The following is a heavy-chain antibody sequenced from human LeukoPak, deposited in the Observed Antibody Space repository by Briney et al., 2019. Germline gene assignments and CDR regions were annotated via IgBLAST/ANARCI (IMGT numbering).Heavy chain of an antibody. Sequence: PGGSLRLSCAASGFTFSSYSMTWVRQAPGKGLEWVSSISSSSSYIYYAASVKGRFTISRDNAKNSLYLQMNSLRAEDTAVYYCARDPGLAARGYWGQGTLVTVSS. J-gene: IGHJ4*02. V-gene: IGHV3-21*01. CDR3: ARDPGLAARGY. CDR1: GFTFSSYS. CDR2: ISSSSSYI. D-gene: IGHD6-6*01.